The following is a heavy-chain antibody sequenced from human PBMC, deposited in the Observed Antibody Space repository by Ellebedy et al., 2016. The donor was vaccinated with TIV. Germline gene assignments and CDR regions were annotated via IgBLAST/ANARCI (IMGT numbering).Heavy chain of an antibody. CDR1: GGSISSSSYY. CDR3: ARDPGGGYYYYHGMDV. J-gene: IGHJ6*02. V-gene: IGHV4-39*07. CDR2: IYYSGST. Sequence: SETLSLTCTVSGGSISSSSYYWGWIRQPPGKGLEWLGSIYYSGSTYYNPSLRSRVTISVDTSKNQYSLKLSSVTAADTAVYYCARDPGGGYYYYHGMDVWGQGTTVTVSS. D-gene: IGHD3-16*01.